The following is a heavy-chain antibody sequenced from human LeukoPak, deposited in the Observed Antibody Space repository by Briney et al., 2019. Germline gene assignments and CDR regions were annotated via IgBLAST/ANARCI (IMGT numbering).Heavy chain of an antibody. D-gene: IGHD2-15*01. CDR1: VYSFIHYG. V-gene: IGHV1-18*01. J-gene: IGHJ5*02. CDR2: ISPYNGKT. Sequence: ASVTVSFKSSVYSFIHYGITWVRQAAGQGLEGMGWISPYNGKTNYAHKFQGRVTMTTDTSTNTAYMELRSLRSDDTAVYYCARGGIDIVTVPVSNWFDPWGQGTLVTVSS. CDR3: ARGGIDIVTVPVSNWFDP.